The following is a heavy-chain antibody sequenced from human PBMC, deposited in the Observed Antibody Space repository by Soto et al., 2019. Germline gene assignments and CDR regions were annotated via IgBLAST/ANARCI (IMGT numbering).Heavy chain of an antibody. CDR1: GYRFTSYY. V-gene: IGHV1-46*03. J-gene: IGHJ5*02. Sequence: ASGKVSCKASGYRFTSYYMHWVRQAPGQGLEWMGIINPNSGITNYAQNFQGRVTMTRDTSTSTVYMELSSLKSEDTAVYYCARSRGAAAGINWFDPWG. CDR2: INPNSGIT. CDR3: ARSRGAAAGINWFDP. D-gene: IGHD6-13*01.